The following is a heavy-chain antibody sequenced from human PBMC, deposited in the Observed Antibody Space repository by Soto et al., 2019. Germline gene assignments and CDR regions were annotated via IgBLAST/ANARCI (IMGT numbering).Heavy chain of an antibody. Sequence: QLQLQESGPGLVKPSETLSLTCTVSGGSISSSSYYWGWIRQPPGTGLEWIGSIYYSGSTYYNPSLKSRVTISVDTSKNQFSLKLSSVTAADTAVYYCARNLGFGVDYYYYGMDVWGQGTTFTVSS. CDR1: GGSISSSSYY. D-gene: IGHD3-16*01. CDR3: ARNLGFGVDYYYYGMDV. V-gene: IGHV4-39*01. CDR2: IYYSGST. J-gene: IGHJ6*02.